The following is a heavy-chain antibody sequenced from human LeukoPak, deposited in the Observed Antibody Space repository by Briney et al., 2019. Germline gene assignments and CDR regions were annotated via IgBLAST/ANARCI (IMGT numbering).Heavy chain of an antibody. CDR3: ARGFTCSFSV. CDR1: GYAFTSYG. D-gene: IGHD6-13*01. Sequence: ASVKVSCKASGYAFTSYGISWVRQAPGQGLEWMGWISVYSGDANYAQNLQGRVTMTTDTSTTTAYMELRSLTSDDTAVYYCARGFTCSFSVWGQGTLVTVSS. CDR2: ISVYSGDA. J-gene: IGHJ4*02. V-gene: IGHV1-18*01.